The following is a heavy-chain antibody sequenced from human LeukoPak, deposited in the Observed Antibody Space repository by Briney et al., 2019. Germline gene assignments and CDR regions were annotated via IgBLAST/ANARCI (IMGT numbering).Heavy chain of an antibody. CDR1: GFTFSIYA. V-gene: IGHV3-23*01. J-gene: IGHJ4*02. Sequence: GGSLRLSCAASGFTFSIYAMSWVRQAPGKGLEWVSAISGSGGSTYYADSVKGRFTISGDNSKNTLYLQMNSLRAEDTAVYYCAKDTTPGIAVAGTIDYWGQGTLVTVSS. CDR3: AKDTTPGIAVAGTIDY. D-gene: IGHD6-19*01. CDR2: ISGSGGST.